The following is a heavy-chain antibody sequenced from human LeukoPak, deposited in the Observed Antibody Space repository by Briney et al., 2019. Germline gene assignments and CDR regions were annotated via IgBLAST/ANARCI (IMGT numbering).Heavy chain of an antibody. CDR3: ARVVDYDFWSGTSYYYYYMDV. CDR1: GGTFSSYA. J-gene: IGHJ6*03. V-gene: IGHV1-69*05. Sequence: ASVKVSCKASGGTFSSYAISWVRQAPGQGLEWMGGIIPIFGTANYAQKLQGRVTMTTDTSTSTAYMELRSLRSDDTAVYYCARVVDYDFWSGTSYYYYYMDVWGKGTTVTVSS. CDR2: IIPIFGTA. D-gene: IGHD3-3*01.